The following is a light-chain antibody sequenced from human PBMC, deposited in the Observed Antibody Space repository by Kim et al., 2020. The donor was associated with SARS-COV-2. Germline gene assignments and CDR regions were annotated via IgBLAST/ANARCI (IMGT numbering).Light chain of an antibody. J-gene: IGKJ4*01. CDR1: QSVSSN. CDR2: GAS. V-gene: IGKV3-15*01. CDR3: HQYNNWPLT. Sequence: MSPGKRATLSCRASQSVSSNLAWYQQKPGQAPRLLIYGASTRATGIPARFSGSGSGTQFTLTISSLQSEDFAVYYCHQYNNWPLTFGGGTKVDIK.